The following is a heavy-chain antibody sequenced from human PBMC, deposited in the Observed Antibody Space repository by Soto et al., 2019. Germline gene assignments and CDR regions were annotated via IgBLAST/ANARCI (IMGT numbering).Heavy chain of an antibody. J-gene: IGHJ3*02. CDR3: AKHSNLEYIISSWAFDI. Sequence: GGTLRLSCAASGVTFSSYAMSWVRQAPGKGLEWVSDISGSGGSTYYADSVKGRFTISRDNSKNTLYLQMNSLRAEDTAVYYCAKHSNLEYIISSWAFDIWGQGTMVTVSS. V-gene: IGHV3-23*01. D-gene: IGHD6-6*01. CDR1: GVTFSSYA. CDR2: ISGSGGST.